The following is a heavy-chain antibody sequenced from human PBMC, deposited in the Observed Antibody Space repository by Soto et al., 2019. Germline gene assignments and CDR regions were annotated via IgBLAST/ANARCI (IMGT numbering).Heavy chain of an antibody. J-gene: IGHJ4*02. CDR3: AKDPDGDYGADY. D-gene: IGHD4-17*01. Sequence: EVQLLQSGGGFVQPGGSLRLSCSASGFTFRSFSMAWVRQAPGKGLEWVSDISFDGQTTFYADSVKGRFTVSRDNSKNTLYLQMNTLRPEDTAVYYCAKDPDGDYGADYWGQGTLVTVSS. CDR2: ISFDGQTT. V-gene: IGHV3-23*01. CDR1: GFTFRSFS.